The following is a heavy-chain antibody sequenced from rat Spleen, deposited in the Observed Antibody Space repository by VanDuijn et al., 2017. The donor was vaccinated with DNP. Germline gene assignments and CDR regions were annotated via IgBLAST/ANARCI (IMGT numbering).Heavy chain of an antibody. V-gene: IGHV2-41*01. CDR2: IWNTGGT. CDR3: TRGGGAMDA. CDR1: GFSLTSYH. J-gene: IGHJ4*01. Sequence: QVQLKESGPGLVQPSQTLSLTCTVAGFSLTSYHVHWVRQPPGKGLEWMGVIWNTGGTRYNSALKFRLSISRDTSKSQVFLKMNSLQIEDTAIYFCTRGGGAMDAWGQGISVTVSS.